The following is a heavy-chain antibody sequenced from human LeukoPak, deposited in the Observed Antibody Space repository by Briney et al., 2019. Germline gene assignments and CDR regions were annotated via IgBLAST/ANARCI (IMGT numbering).Heavy chain of an antibody. CDR1: GFTFSSYS. D-gene: IGHD6-6*01. V-gene: IGHV3-74*01. J-gene: IGHJ4*02. Sequence: GGSLRLSCAASGFTFSSYSMNWVRQAPGKGLVWVSRIDNGGTTTLYADPVRGRFTISRDNAKNTLYLQMKSLRAEDTAIYFCARVRSDYSSSSPPDYWGQGTLVTVSS. CDR2: IDNGGTTT. CDR3: ARVRSDYSSSSPPDY.